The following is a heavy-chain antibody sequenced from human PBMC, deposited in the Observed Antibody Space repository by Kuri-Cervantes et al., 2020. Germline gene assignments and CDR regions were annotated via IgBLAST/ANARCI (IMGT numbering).Heavy chain of an antibody. CDR2: IYHSGST. V-gene: IGHV4-30-2*01. J-gene: IGHJ4*02. Sequence: SETLSLTCAVSGGFISSGGYSWSWIRQPPGKGLEWIGYIYHSGSTYYNPSLKSRVTISVDRSKNQFSLKLSSVTAADTAVYYCARGRPKSYYDSSGYLYDYWGQGTLVTVSS. D-gene: IGHD3-22*01. CDR3: ARGRPKSYYDSSGYLYDY. CDR1: GGFISSGGYS.